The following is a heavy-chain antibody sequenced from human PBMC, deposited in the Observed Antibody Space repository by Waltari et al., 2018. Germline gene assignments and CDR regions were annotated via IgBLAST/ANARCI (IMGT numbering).Heavy chain of an antibody. J-gene: IGHJ5*02. Sequence: QVQLQESGPGLVKPSETLSVICTVSGGSISSYYCSWLRQPPGKGLEWVGYIYYSGSTNYNPSLKSRVTISVDTSKNQFSLKLSSVTAADTAVYYCARHYDSSGEEWFDPWGQGTLVTVSS. CDR3: ARHYDSSGEEWFDP. D-gene: IGHD3-22*01. CDR2: IYYSGST. CDR1: GGSISSYY. V-gene: IGHV4-59*01.